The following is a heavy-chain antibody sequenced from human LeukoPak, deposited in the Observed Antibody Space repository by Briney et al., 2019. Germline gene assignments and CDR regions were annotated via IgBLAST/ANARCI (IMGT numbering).Heavy chain of an antibody. J-gene: IGHJ4*02. V-gene: IGHV3-7*01. CDR2: IKQDGSEK. Sequence: GGSLRLSCAASGFTFSSYWMSWVRQAPGKGLEWVANIKQDGSEKYYVDSVKGRLTISRDNAKNSLYLQMNSLRAEDTAVYYCARDLSPLSGWYPGLGYWGQGTLVTVSS. CDR1: GFTFSSYW. D-gene: IGHD6-19*01. CDR3: ARDLSPLSGWYPGLGY.